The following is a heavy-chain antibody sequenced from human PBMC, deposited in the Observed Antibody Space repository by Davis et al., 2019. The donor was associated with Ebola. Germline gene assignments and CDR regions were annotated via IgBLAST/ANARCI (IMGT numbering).Heavy chain of an antibody. CDR3: AKVEASGY. J-gene: IGHJ4*02. Sequence: GESLKISCAASGSTFSTYDMNWVRQAPGKGLEWVSHITRGSSTIYYADSVKGRFTISRDNSKNTLYLQMNSLIAEGTAVYCCAKVEASGYWGQGTLVTVSS. V-gene: IGHV3-48*01. D-gene: IGHD1-26*01. CDR1: GSTFSTYD. CDR2: ITRGSSTI.